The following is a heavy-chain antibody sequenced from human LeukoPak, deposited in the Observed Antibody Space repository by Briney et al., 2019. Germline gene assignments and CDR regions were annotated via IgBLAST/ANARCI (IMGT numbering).Heavy chain of an antibody. Sequence: GGSLRLSCAASGFTFSSYSMNWVRQAPGKGLEWVSYISSSSSTIYYADSVKGRFTISRDNAKNSLYLQMNSLRAEDTAVYYCARDTFMHSNPTKDFDYWGQGTLVTVSS. CDR3: ARDTFMHSNPTKDFDY. J-gene: IGHJ4*02. D-gene: IGHD3-16*01. CDR2: ISSSSSTI. V-gene: IGHV3-48*04. CDR1: GFTFSSYS.